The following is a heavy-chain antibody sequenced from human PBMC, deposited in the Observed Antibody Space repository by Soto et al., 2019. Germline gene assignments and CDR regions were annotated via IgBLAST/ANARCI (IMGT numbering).Heavy chain of an antibody. CDR3: ASSHYDYSNYPNWFDP. D-gene: IGHD4-4*01. CDR2: IYHSGST. Sequence: SETLSLTSPFSDGSISSGRYYWSWIRQHPGKGLEWIGYIYHSGSTYYNPSLKSRVTISVDRSKNQFSLKLSSVTAADTAVYYCASSHYDYSNYPNWFDPWGQGTLVTVSS. CDR1: DGSISSGRYY. J-gene: IGHJ5*02. V-gene: IGHV4-30-2*01.